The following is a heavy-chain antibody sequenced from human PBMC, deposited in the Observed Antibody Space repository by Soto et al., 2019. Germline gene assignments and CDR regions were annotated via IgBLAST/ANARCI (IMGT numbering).Heavy chain of an antibody. CDR3: ATQISVGGGG. CDR2: INSDGSST. J-gene: IGHJ4*02. D-gene: IGHD3-16*01. CDR1: GFTFSSYW. V-gene: IGHV3-74*01. Sequence: EVQLVESGGGLVQPGGSLRLSCAASGFTFSSYWLHWVRQAPGEGLVWVSRINSDGSSTRYADSVKGRFTTSRNNAKNTLYLQMNSLRAEYTALYYCATQISVGGGGWGQGTLVTVSS.